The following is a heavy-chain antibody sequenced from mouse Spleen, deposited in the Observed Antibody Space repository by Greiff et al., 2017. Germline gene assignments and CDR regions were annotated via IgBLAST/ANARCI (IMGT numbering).Heavy chain of an antibody. Sequence: EVKLMESGPGLVKPSQSLSLTCSVTGYSITSGYYWKWIRQFPGNKLEWMGYISYDGSNNYNPSLKNRISITRDTSKNQFFLKLNSVTTEDTATYYCAKVPSVYYAMDYWGQGTSVTVSS. J-gene: IGHJ4*01. CDR1: GYSITSGYY. CDR3: AKVPSVYYAMDY. CDR2: ISYDGSN. V-gene: IGHV3-6*01.